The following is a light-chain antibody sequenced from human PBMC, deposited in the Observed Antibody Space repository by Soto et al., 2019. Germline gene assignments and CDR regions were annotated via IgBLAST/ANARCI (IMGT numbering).Light chain of an antibody. CDR2: DVT. V-gene: IGLV2-11*01. J-gene: IGLJ1*01. CDR1: KSDLGDYNY. CDR3: SSFTSRFTFV. Sequence: QSVLTQPRSVSGSPGQSVTISCTGTKSDLGDYNYVSWFQQHPGKTPKLMIYDVTRRPSGVPDRFSGSKSGNTASLTISGLQAEDEADYYCSSFTSRFTFVFGTGTKVTVL.